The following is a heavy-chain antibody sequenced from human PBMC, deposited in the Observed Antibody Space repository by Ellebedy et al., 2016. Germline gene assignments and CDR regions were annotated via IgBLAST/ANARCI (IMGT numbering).Heavy chain of an antibody. J-gene: IGHJ6*02. V-gene: IGHV1-18*01. D-gene: IGHD3-16*01. CDR2: TSAYNGNT. CDR1: GYTLSELS. CDR3: ARDRMRGDPRSSYYYDMDV. Sequence: ASVKVSCKVSGYTLSELSMHWVRQAPGQGLEWMGWTSAYNGNTNYAPKLQGRVTMTTDTSMSTASMELRSLRSDDTAVYYCARDRMRGDPRSSYYYDMDVWGQGTTVTVSS.